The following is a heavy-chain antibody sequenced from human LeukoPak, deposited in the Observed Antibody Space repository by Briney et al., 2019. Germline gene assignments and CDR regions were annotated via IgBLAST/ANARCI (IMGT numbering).Heavy chain of an antibody. D-gene: IGHD3-22*01. V-gene: IGHV3-23*01. CDR2: ISGSGDIT. J-gene: IGHJ5*02. Sequence: GGSLRLSCAASGLTFSNYAVGWVRQAPGKGLEWVSSISGSGDITYYADSVKGRFTISRDNSKNTLYLQMKSLRAEDTAVYYCVPDSSSPFPNWFDPWGQGTLVTVSS. CDR3: VPDSSSPFPNWFDP. CDR1: GLTFSNYA.